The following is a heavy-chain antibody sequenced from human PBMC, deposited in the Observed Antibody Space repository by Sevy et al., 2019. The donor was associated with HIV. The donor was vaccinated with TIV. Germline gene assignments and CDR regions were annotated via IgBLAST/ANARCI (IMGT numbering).Heavy chain of an antibody. CDR1: GFTFSNYA. CDR2: ITAGGTGT. CDR3: ARVGNDFWRGWFDP. Sequence: GGSLRLSCAASGFTFSNYALSWVRQAPGKVLEWVSTITAGGTGTYSADSVKGRFTISRDNSKNTLYLQMNSLRDDDTAVYYCARVGNDFWRGWFDPWGQGTLVTVSS. V-gene: IGHV3-23*01. D-gene: IGHD3-3*01. J-gene: IGHJ5*02.